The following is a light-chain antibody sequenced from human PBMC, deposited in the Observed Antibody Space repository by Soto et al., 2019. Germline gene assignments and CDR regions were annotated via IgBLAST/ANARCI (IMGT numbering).Light chain of an antibody. CDR3: QQYNSYCT. CDR1: QSISSW. J-gene: IGKJ1*01. V-gene: IGKV1-5*03. CDR2: KAS. Sequence: DIQMTQSPSTLSASVGDRVTNTCRASQSISSWLAWYQQKPGKAPKLLIYKASSLESGVPSRFSGSGSGTEFTFTISSLQPDDFATYYCQQYNSYCTFGQGTKVDIK.